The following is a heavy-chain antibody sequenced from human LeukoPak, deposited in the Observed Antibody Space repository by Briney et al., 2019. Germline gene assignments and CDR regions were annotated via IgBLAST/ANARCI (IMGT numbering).Heavy chain of an antibody. V-gene: IGHV3-48*03. CDR1: GFTFSSYE. CDR3: AKDYYDSSGYGFDY. Sequence: PGGSLRLSCAASGFTFSSYEMNWVRQAPGKGLEWVSYISSSGSTIYYADSVKGRFTISRDNSKNTLYLQMNSLRAEDTAVYYCAKDYYDSSGYGFDYWGQGTLVTVSS. J-gene: IGHJ4*02. D-gene: IGHD3-22*01. CDR2: ISSSGSTI.